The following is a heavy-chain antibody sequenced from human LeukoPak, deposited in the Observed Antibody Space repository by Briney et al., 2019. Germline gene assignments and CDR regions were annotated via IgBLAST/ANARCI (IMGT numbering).Heavy chain of an antibody. J-gene: IGHJ4*02. D-gene: IGHD3-10*01. CDR3: ARVGYYSSGPFSYFDY. CDR2: ISYDGSNE. CDR1: GFTFNNYG. V-gene: IGHV3-30*03. Sequence: GRSLRLSCAASGFTFNNYGMHYVRQAPGKGLEWVAVISYDGSNEYCADSVKGRFTISRDSSENTLYLQMNSLRVEDTAVYYCARVGYYSSGPFSYFDYWGQGTLVTVSS.